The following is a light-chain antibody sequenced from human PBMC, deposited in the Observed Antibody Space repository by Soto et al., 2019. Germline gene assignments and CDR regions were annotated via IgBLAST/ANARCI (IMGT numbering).Light chain of an antibody. CDR1: SSDVGGYNY. CDR3: SSYAGSNNLV. CDR2: EVS. J-gene: IGLJ1*01. Sequence: QSALTQPPSASGSPGQSVTISCTGTSSDVGGYNYVSWYQQHPGKAPKLMIYEVSKWPSGVPDRFSGSKSGNTASLTVSGLQAEDEADYYCSSYAGSNNLVFGTGTKGTVL. V-gene: IGLV2-8*01.